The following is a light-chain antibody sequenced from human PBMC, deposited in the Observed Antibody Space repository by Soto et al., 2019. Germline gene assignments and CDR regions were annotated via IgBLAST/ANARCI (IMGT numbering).Light chain of an antibody. CDR1: QSISRN. J-gene: IGKJ4*01. V-gene: IGKV3D-15*01. CDR3: QQYSDWPLT. CDR2: GAS. Sequence: TVMTQSPGTLSVSPGERATLSCRASQSISRNLAWYQQKPGQAPRLLITGASTRATGIPARFSGSGSGTEFTLTISSLQSEDFAVYYCQQYSDWPLTFGGGTHVEI.